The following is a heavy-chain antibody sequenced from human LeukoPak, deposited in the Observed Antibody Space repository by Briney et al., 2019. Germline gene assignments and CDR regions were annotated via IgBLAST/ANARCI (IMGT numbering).Heavy chain of an antibody. CDR3: AREACGGYCRFDY. Sequence: SETLSLTCTVPGDSISNYYWSWIRQPPGKGLEWIGYIYYSGSTNYNPSLKSRVAISVDTSKNQFSLKLSSLTAADTAVYYCAREACGGYCRFDYWGQGTRVTVSS. J-gene: IGHJ4*02. V-gene: IGHV4-59*01. D-gene: IGHD2-21*02. CDR1: GDSISNYY. CDR2: IYYSGST.